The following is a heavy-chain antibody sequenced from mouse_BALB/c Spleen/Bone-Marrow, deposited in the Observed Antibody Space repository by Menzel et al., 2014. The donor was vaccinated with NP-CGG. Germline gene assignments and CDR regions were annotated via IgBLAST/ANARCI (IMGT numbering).Heavy chain of an antibody. D-gene: IGHD1-1*02. J-gene: IGHJ4*01. CDR2: IWGGGST. CDR3: ARSGHYAMDY. Sequence: VKLVESGPGLVSPSQSLSITCTVSGFSLSRYSVHWVRQPPGRGLEWLGMIWGGGSTDYNSALKSRLSISKDNSKSQVFLKMNSLQTDDTAMYYCARSGHYAMDYWGQGTSVTVSS. CDR1: GFSLSRYS. V-gene: IGHV2-6-4*01.